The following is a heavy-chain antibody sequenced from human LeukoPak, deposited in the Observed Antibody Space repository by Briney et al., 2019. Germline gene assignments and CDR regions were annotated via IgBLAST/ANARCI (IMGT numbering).Heavy chain of an antibody. CDR1: GGSVSSADSH. J-gene: IGHJ4*02. V-gene: IGHV4-61*08. Sequence: SQPLSLTCTVSGGSVSSADSHWSWIRQPPGKGLEWIVYIYYSGSTNYNPSLKSRVTISVDTSKNQSSLKLSSVTAADTAVYYCARGGGRFLEWLPDYFDYWGQGTLVTVSS. D-gene: IGHD3-3*01. CDR2: IYYSGST. CDR3: ARGGGRFLEWLPDYFDY.